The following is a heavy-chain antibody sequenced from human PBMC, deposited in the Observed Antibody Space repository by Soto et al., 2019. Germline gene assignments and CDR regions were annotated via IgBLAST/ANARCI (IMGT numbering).Heavy chain of an antibody. Sequence: QVQVVQSGAEVKKPGASVRVSCKPSAYNLDGDGFTWVRQAPGQGLEWMGWINVHNGDTNYAQKFQDRFSLTTDTFTRTVYMELTNLRSDDTAVYYCARRGNPYMDVWGQGTTLIVSS. CDR2: INVHNGDT. V-gene: IGHV1-18*01. J-gene: IGHJ6*02. CDR3: ARRGNPYMDV. CDR1: AYNLDGDG.